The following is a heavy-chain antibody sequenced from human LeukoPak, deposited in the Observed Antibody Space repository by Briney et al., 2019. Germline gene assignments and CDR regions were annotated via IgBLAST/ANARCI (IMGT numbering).Heavy chain of an antibody. CDR1: GGSISSSNW. V-gene: IGHV4-4*02. CDR2: IYHSGST. J-gene: IGHJ6*04. CDR3: ASLRYCSGGSCYNGGHSMDV. D-gene: IGHD2-15*01. Sequence: SGTLSLTCAVSGGSISSSNWWSWVRQPPGKGLEWIGEIYHSGSTNYNPSLKSRVTISVDKSKNQFSLKLSSVTAADTAVYYCASLRYCSGGSCYNGGHSMDVWGKGTTVTVSS.